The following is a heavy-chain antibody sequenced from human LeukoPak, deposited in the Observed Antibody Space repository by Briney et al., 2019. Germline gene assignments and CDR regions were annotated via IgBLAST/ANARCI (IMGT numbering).Heavy chain of an antibody. J-gene: IGHJ3*02. CDR3: AKDHYYDSSRVSKGDAFDI. CDR2: IRNKPNNYAT. D-gene: IGHD3-22*01. Sequence: GGSLTLSCAASGFTFTDSAMHWVRQASGKGLEWVGRIRNKPNNYATAYAASVKGRFTISRDDSKNTAFLQMNSLRAEDTAVYYCAKDHYYDSSRVSKGDAFDIWGQGTMVTVSS. V-gene: IGHV3-73*01. CDR1: GFTFTDSA.